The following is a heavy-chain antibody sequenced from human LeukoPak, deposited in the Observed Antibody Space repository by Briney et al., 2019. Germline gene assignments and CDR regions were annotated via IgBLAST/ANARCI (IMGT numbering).Heavy chain of an antibody. CDR1: ENTFTNYY. CDR2: INAGNGNT. D-gene: IGHD3-10*01. V-gene: IGHV1-3*01. Sequence: ASVKVSCKASENTFTNYYMHWVRQAPGQRLEWMGWINAGNGNTKYSQKFQGRVTITRDTSASTAYMELSSLRSEDTAVYYCARSPPRDGYYYGSGSYYVLDYWGQGTLVTVSS. CDR3: ARSPPRDGYYYGSGSYYVLDY. J-gene: IGHJ4*02.